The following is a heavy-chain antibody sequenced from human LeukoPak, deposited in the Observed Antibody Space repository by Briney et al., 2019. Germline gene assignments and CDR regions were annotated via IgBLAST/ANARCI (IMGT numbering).Heavy chain of an antibody. CDR3: ARTHGSTVFRRQLGFDP. CDR1: GGSISSSNW. CDR2: IYYTGST. V-gene: IGHV4-4*02. J-gene: IGHJ5*02. Sequence: SGTLSLTCAVSGGSISSSNWWSWVRQPPGRGLEWIGCIYYTGSTYYSPSLKSRVTISVDTSKNQFSLKLSSVTAADTAVYYCARTHGSTVFRRQLGFDPWGQGTLVTVSS. D-gene: IGHD1-1*01.